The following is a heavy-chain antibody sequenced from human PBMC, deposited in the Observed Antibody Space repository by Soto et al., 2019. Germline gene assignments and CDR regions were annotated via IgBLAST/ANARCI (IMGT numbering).Heavy chain of an antibody. Sequence: EVQLLESGGGLVQPGGSLRLSCAASGFMFSAYAMTWVRQAPGKGLEWVSDISGGGGSTYYADSVKGRFTISRDDSKNTLYLQVQNLRDEDTAIYYCAKDRAYCTSTNCHYWYFDLWGRGTLVAVSS. J-gene: IGHJ2*01. CDR3: AKDRAYCTSTNCHYWYFDL. CDR2: ISGGGGST. D-gene: IGHD2-2*01. V-gene: IGHV3-23*01. CDR1: GFMFSAYA.